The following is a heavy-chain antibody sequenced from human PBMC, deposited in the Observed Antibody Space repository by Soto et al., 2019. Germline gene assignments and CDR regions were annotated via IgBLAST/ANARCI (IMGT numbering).Heavy chain of an antibody. CDR1: GFNVGAFA. D-gene: IGHD1-20*01. J-gene: IGHJ4*02. CDR2: ISVSDAFI. Sequence: EVQLLESGGDLVQPGGSLRLSCAASGFNVGAFAVNWVRQAPGKGLEWVSGISVSDAFIYYADSVRGRFSISRDASENILYLQMNSLRVDDTALYYCTRETVAGITGLVYWGPGTLVTVPS. CDR3: TRETVAGITGLVY. V-gene: IGHV3-23*01.